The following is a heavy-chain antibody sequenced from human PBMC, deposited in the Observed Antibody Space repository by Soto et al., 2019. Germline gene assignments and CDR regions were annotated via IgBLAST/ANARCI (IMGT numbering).Heavy chain of an antibody. J-gene: IGHJ6*02. V-gene: IGHV5-51*01. CDR3: ARTSAAGKYYYGMDV. CDR1: GYSFTSYW. CDR2: IYPGDSDT. Sequence: EVQLVQSGAEVKKPGESLKISCKGPGYSFTSYWIGWVRQMPGKGLEWMGIIYPGDSDTRYSPSFPGQATISADRSSSTDYQQWSSLKASDTAMYYCARTSAAGKYYYGMDVWGQGTTVTVSS. D-gene: IGHD6-13*01.